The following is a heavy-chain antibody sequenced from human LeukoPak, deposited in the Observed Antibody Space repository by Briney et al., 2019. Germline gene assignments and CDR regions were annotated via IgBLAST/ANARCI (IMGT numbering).Heavy chain of an antibody. V-gene: IGHV1-18*01. CDR3: ARDSPYSGGHY. D-gene: IGHD3-10*01. J-gene: IGHJ4*02. CDR1: GYTFTTYG. Sequence: ASVKVSCRASGYTFTTYGISWVRQAPGQGLEWMGWSSPYNGNTNYAQKLQGRVTMTTDTSTSTAYMELRSLRSDDTAVYYCARDSPYSGGHYWGQGTLVTVSS. CDR2: SSPYNGNT.